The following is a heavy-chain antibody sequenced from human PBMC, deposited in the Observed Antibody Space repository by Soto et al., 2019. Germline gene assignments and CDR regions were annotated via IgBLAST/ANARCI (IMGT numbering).Heavy chain of an antibody. D-gene: IGHD4-17*01. J-gene: IGHJ4*02. Sequence: GASVKVSCKASGVRLSTYGINWVRLAPGQGLEWMGGIIPKFGTTNYAQKFRGRVTITADESTNTAYMELNYLRSEDTAVYFRARELDPYYGGNSLSLDYWGQGTLVTVSS. CDR3: ARELDPYYGGNSLSLDY. CDR1: GVRLSTYG. V-gene: IGHV1-69*13. CDR2: IIPKFGTT.